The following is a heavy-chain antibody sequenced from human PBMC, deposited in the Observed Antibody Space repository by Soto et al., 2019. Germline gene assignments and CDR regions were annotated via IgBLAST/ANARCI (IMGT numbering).Heavy chain of an antibody. Sequence: QMQLVQSGAEVKKTGSSVTVSCKALGNTFTYRYLHWVRQAPGQALEWMGWITPFSGDVHYAQKFKERVTITRDRSINTAYMQMSSRRSEDTAMYFCAGGGAGSGPFTWELPDHWGQGTLVTVSS. CDR2: ITPFSGDV. CDR1: GNTFTYRY. J-gene: IGHJ4*02. V-gene: IGHV1-45*02. CDR3: AGGGAGSGPFTWELPDH. D-gene: IGHD1-26*01.